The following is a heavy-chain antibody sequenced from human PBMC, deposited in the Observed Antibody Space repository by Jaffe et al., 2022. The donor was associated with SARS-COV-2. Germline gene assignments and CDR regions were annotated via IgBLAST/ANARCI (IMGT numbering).Heavy chain of an antibody. Sequence: QVQLVQSGAEVKKPGSSVKVSCKASGGTFSSYAISWVRQAPGQGLEWMGGIIPIFGTANYAQKFQGRVTITADESTSTAYMELSSLRSEDTAVYYCARDGAKGGYDTPPRVLGLWGQGTLVTVSS. CDR1: GGTFSSYA. D-gene: IGHD5-12*01. V-gene: IGHV1-69*01. CDR2: IIPIFGTA. J-gene: IGHJ4*02. CDR3: ARDGAKGGYDTPPRVLGL.